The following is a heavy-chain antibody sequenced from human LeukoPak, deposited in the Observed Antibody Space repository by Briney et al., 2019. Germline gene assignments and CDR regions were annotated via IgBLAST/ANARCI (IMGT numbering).Heavy chain of an antibody. CDR3: ARPTEYYSSRGWFDP. J-gene: IGHJ5*01. D-gene: IGHD6-13*01. V-gene: IGHV1-2*02. Sequence: GASVKVSCKASGYAFTGYYLHWVRQAPGQGLEWMGWIHPNSGDTDYAQKFQGRVTMTRDTSISTAYMELSGLRSDDTAVYYCARPTEYYSSRGWFDPWGQGTRVAVSS. CDR2: IHPNSGDT. CDR1: GYAFTGYY.